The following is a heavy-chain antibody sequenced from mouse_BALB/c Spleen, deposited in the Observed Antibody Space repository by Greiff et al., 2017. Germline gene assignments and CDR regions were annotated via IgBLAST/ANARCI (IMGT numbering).Heavy chain of an antibody. V-gene: IGHV5-17*02. J-gene: IGHJ3*01. D-gene: IGHD2-2*01. Sequence: EVKLMESGGGLVQPGGSRKLSCAASGFTFSSFGMHWVRQDPEKGLEWVAYISSGSSTIYYADTVKGRFTISRDNPKNTLFLQMTSLRSEDTAMYYCARGPMEGYDTWFAYWGQGTLVTVSA. CDR3: ARGPMEGYDTWFAY. CDR2: ISSGSSTI. CDR1: GFTFSSFG.